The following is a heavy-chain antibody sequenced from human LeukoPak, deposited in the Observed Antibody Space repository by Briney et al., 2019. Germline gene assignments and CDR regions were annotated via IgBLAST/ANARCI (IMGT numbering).Heavy chain of an antibody. J-gene: IGHJ3*02. Sequence: GGSLRLSCAASGFTFSSYWMSWVRQAPGKGLEWVANIKQDGSEKYYVDSVRGRFTISRDNANNSLYLQMNSRRGEDTAVYYWTRDSGYNAFDIWGQGTMVTVSS. CDR1: GFTFSSYW. D-gene: IGHD5-12*01. CDR2: IKQDGSEK. CDR3: TRDSGYNAFDI. V-gene: IGHV3-7*01.